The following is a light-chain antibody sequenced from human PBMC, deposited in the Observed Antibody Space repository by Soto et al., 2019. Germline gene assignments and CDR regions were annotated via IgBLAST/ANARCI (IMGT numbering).Light chain of an antibody. Sequence: QSVLAQPPSLSGTPGQRVTISCSGSNSYIGRYSVNWYQHFPGTAPKILIYSDDERPSGVPDRFSGSKSGTSASLAISGLQSEDEAEYYCAAWDDNLNGPLFGGGTQLTVL. V-gene: IGLV1-44*01. CDR1: NSYIGRYS. CDR2: SDD. J-gene: IGLJ3*02. CDR3: AAWDDNLNGPL.